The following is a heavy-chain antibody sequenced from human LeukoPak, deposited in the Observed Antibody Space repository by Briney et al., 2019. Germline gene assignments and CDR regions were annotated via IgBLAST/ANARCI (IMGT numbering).Heavy chain of an antibody. Sequence: GESLKISCKVSGFTSYCIGWVRQMPGKGLEWMGIIYPGDSGPTYSPSFQGQVTISVDKSNNTAYLQWSSLQASDTAMYYCGMSGDRVPLQDDVFDVWGQGTMVTVST. V-gene: IGHV5-51*01. CDR2: IYPGDSGP. CDR3: GMSGDRVPLQDDVFDV. CDR1: GFTSYC. D-gene: IGHD1-26*01. J-gene: IGHJ3*01.